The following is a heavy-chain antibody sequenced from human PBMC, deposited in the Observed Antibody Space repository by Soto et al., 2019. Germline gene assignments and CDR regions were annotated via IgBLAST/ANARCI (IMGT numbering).Heavy chain of an antibody. CDR2: ISSGSSYI. CDR1: GGSISSGDYY. V-gene: IGHV3-21*06. J-gene: IGHJ6*02. CDR3: ARSSGGSGKLWNYYGMDV. D-gene: IGHD3-10*01. Sequence: ETLSLTCTVSGGSISSGDYYWSWVRQAPGKGLEWVSSISSGSSYIYYADSVKGRFTISRDNAKNSLYLQMNSLRAEDTAVYYCARSSGGSGKLWNYYGMDVWGQGTTVTVSS.